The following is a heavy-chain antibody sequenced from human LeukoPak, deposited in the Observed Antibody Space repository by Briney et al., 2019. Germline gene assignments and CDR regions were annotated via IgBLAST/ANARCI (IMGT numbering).Heavy chain of an antibody. J-gene: IGHJ5*02. D-gene: IGHD3-16*01. Sequence: ASVKVSCTASGYTFTSYDINWVRQATGQGLEWMGWMNPNSGNTGYAQKFQGRVTMTRNTSISTAYMELSGLRSEDTAVYYCARMISFRTFGGARTDWFDPWGQGTLVTVSS. CDR1: GYTFTSYD. CDR3: ARMISFRTFGGARTDWFDP. V-gene: IGHV1-8*01. CDR2: MNPNSGNT.